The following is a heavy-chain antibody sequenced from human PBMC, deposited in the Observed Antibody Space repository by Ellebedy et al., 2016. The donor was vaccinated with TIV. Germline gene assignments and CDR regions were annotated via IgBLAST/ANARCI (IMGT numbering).Heavy chain of an antibody. J-gene: IGHJ5*01. V-gene: IGHV3-7*01. CDR3: ARRGSYGDYAFHINSWFGS. Sequence: PGGSLRLSCAASGFNFYSYWMSWVRQAPGKGLEWVANIYQDGREKFYVDSVKGRFTISRDNAKNSLYLQMNSLRADDTGVYYCARRGSYGDYAFHINSWFGSWGQGTLVTVSS. CDR1: GFNFYSYW. CDR2: IYQDGREK. D-gene: IGHD4-17*01.